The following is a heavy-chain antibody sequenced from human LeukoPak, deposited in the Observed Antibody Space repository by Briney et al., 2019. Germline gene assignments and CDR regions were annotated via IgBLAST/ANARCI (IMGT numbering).Heavy chain of an antibody. Sequence: ASVKVSCKASGYTFTSYYVHWVRQAPGQGLDWMGILSPSGGSTSYAQKFQGRVTMTRDTSTSTVYMELSSLRSDDTAVYYCAREQLVGTYYFDYWGQGTLVTVSS. D-gene: IGHD6-6*01. CDR3: AREQLVGTYYFDY. CDR2: LSPSGGST. CDR1: GYTFTSYY. J-gene: IGHJ4*02. V-gene: IGHV1-46*01.